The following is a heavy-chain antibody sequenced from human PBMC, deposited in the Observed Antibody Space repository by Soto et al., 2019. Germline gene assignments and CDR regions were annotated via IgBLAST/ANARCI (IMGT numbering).Heavy chain of an antibody. J-gene: IGHJ4*02. Sequence: SETLSLTCGASESSINSNYYWLWIRQPPGKGLEWIGAIQHSGPTDNTPSLKSWVTNSMDTSKNHFSLRLTSVTAADTAIYYFARGLYGGNFDYWGQGTPVTVSS. D-gene: IGHD4-17*01. V-gene: IGHV4-38-2*01. CDR3: ARGLYGGNFDY. CDR1: ESSINSNYY. CDR2: IQHSGPT.